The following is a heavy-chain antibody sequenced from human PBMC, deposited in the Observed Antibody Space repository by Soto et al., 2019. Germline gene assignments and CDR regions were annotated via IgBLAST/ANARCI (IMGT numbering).Heavy chain of an antibody. J-gene: IGHJ4*02. V-gene: IGHV3-23*01. CDR1: GFTFSSDA. CDR2: ISGSGGST. Sequence: EVQLLESGGGLVQPGGSLRLSCAASGFTFSSDAMSCVRQAPGKGLEWVSAISGSGGSTYYADSVKGRFTISRDNSKNTLYLQMNSLRAEDTAVYYCANSGGVVAGSLRYWGQGTLVTVSS. D-gene: IGHD6-19*01. CDR3: ANSGGVVAGSLRY.